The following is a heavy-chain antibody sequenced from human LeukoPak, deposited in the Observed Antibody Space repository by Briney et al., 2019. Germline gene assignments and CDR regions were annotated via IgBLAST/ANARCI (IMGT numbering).Heavy chain of an antibody. CDR2: INHSGST. V-gene: IGHV4-39*07. CDR1: GASISSSNYY. D-gene: IGHD2-2*01. Sequence: SETLSLTCAVSGASISSSNYYWSWIRQPPGKGLEWIGEINHSGSTNYNPSLKSRVTISVDTSKNQFSLKLSSVTAAGTAVYYCARDGYQLPRGAFDIWGQGTMVTVSS. CDR3: ARDGYQLPRGAFDI. J-gene: IGHJ3*02.